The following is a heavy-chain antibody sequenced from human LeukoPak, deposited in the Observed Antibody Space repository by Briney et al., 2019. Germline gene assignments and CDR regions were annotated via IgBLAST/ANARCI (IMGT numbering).Heavy chain of an antibody. Sequence: GGSLRLSCAASGFTFSSYAMHWVRQAPGKGLEWVAVISYDGSNKYYADSVKGRFTISRDNAKNSLYLQMNSLRAEDTAVYYCARVRHRGSGPSDYWGQGTLVTVSS. J-gene: IGHJ4*02. CDR1: GFTFSSYA. CDR3: ARVRHRGSGPSDY. V-gene: IGHV3-30*07. CDR2: ISYDGSNK. D-gene: IGHD3-10*01.